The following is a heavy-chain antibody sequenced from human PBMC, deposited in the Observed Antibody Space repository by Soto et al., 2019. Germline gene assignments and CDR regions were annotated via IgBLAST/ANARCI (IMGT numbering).Heavy chain of an antibody. D-gene: IGHD1-26*01. CDR2: LSFDASKK. CDR3: RVGVAD. CDR1: GFNFSAYG. V-gene: IGHV3-30*03. J-gene: IGHJ4*02. Sequence: QVQLVESGGGVVQPGRSLRLSCAASGFNFSAYGMHWVRQAPGTGLELVALLSFDASKKYYADSVKGRFTISRDTSRNTLYLQMNSLRVEDTAVYYCRVGVADLGQGTLVTVSS.